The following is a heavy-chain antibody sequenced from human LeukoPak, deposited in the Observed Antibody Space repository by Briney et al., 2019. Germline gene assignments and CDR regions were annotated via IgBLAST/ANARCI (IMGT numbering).Heavy chain of an antibody. CDR1: GFTFSSYG. CDR2: IRYDGSNK. CDR3: AKADMIVVVTLEY. V-gene: IGHV3-30*02. Sequence: GGSLRLSCAASGFTFSSYGMHWVRQAPGKGLEWVAFIRYDGSNKYYADSVKGRFTISRDNSKNTLYLQMNGLRAEDTAVYYCAKADMIVVVTLEYWGQGTLVTVSS. D-gene: IGHD3-22*01. J-gene: IGHJ4*02.